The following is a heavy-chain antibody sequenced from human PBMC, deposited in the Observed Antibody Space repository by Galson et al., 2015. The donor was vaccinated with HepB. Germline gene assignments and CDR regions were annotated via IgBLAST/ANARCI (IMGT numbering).Heavy chain of an antibody. CDR3: ARDDAVGSFDI. J-gene: IGHJ3*02. CDR2: INPGNDKT. V-gene: IGHV1-3*01. CDR1: GYTFTTYA. Sequence: SVKVSCKASGYTFTTYAIHWVRQAPGQRLEWMGWINPGNDKTYYSQKFQGRVTITSDTSATIAYMELSSLISEDTAVYYCARDDAVGSFDIWGRGTMVTVSS. D-gene: IGHD1-26*01.